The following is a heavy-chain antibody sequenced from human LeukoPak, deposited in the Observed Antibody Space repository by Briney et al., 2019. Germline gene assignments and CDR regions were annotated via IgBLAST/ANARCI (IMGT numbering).Heavy chain of an antibody. D-gene: IGHD1-1*01. Sequence: PGGSLRLSCAASGFTFSSYGMSWVRQAPGKGLEWVALIKSKTNGGSTDYAAPVKGRFIISRDDSKDTLYLQMNSLKPDDTAVYYCITERSGAFDNWGQGTLVTVSS. V-gene: IGHV3-15*01. CDR2: IKSKTNGGST. CDR3: ITERSGAFDN. J-gene: IGHJ4*02. CDR1: GFTFSSYG.